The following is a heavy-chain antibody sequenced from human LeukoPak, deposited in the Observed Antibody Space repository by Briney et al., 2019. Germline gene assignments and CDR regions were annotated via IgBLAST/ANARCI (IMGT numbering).Heavy chain of an antibody. V-gene: IGHV4-34*01. CDR1: GGPFSGYY. D-gene: IGHD6-13*01. Sequence: SETLSLTCAVYGGPFSGYYWSWIRQPPGKGLEWIGEINHSGSTNYNPSLKSRVTISVDTSKNQFSLKLSSVTAADTAVYYCARGASAAGTDNWFDPWGQGTLVTVSS. CDR2: INHSGST. CDR3: ARGASAAGTDNWFDP. J-gene: IGHJ5*02.